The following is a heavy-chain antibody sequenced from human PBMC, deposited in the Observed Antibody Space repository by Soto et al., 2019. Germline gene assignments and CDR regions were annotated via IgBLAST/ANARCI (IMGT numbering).Heavy chain of an antibody. J-gene: IGHJ6*02. CDR1: GYSFTSYW. Sequence: HGESLKISCKGSGYSFTSYWISWVRQMPGKGLEWMGRIDPSDSYTNYSPSFQGHVTISADKSISTAYLQWSSLKASDTAMYYCARHADNSSGWYRYYYGMDVWGQGTTVTVSS. CDR2: IDPSDSYT. CDR3: ARHADNSSGWYRYYYGMDV. V-gene: IGHV5-10-1*01. D-gene: IGHD6-19*01.